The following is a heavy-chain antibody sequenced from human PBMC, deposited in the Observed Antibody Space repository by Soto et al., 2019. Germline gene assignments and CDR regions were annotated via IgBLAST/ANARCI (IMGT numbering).Heavy chain of an antibody. CDR3: ARGLGQLERQGTGY. V-gene: IGHV4-34*01. CDR2: INHSGST. J-gene: IGHJ4*02. CDR1: GGSFSGYY. Sequence: QVQLQQWGAGLLKPSETLSLTCAVYGGSFSGYYWSWIRQPPGKGLEWIGEINHSGSTNYNPSLKRRVTXXVXTXXNQFSLKLSSVTAADTAVYYCARGLGQLERQGTGYWGQGTLVTVSS. D-gene: IGHD1-1*01.